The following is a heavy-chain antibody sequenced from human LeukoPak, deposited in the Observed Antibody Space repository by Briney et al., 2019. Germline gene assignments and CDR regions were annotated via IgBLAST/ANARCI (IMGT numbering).Heavy chain of an antibody. D-gene: IGHD6-19*01. CDR2: LYYSGST. CDR3: ARSTYSSGPVDY. V-gene: IGHV4-39*07. J-gene: IGHJ4*02. Sequence: SETLSLTCTVSGGTISTSNYWGWIRQPPGKGLEWIGSLYYSGSTYYNPSLKSRVTISVDTSKNQFSLKLSSVTAADTAVYYCARSTYSSGPVDYWGQGTLVTVSS. CDR1: GGTISTSNY.